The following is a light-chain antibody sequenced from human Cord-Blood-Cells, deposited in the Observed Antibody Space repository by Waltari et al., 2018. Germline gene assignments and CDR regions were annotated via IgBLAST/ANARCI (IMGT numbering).Light chain of an antibody. Sequence: EIVLTQSPGTLSLSPGERATLSCRASQSVSSSYLAWYQQKPGQAPRLLIYGASSRATGIPDRFGGSGSGTDFTLTISRLEPEDFAVYYCQQYGSSHRSFGQGTKLEIK. CDR3: QQYGSSHRS. V-gene: IGKV3-20*01. CDR2: GAS. J-gene: IGKJ2*03. CDR1: QSVSSSY.